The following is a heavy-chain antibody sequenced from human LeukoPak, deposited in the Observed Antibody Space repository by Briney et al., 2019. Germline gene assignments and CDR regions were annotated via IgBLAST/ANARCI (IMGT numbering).Heavy chain of an antibody. CDR2: INHSGST. Sequence: SETLSLTCAVYGGSFSGYYWSWIRQPPGKGLEWIGEINHSGSTNYNPSLKSRVTISVDTSKNQFSLKLSSVTAAGTAVYYCARVRYSSSSLYYYYYYMDVWGKGTTVTVSS. J-gene: IGHJ6*03. D-gene: IGHD6-6*01. CDR3: ARVRYSSSSLYYYYYYMDV. V-gene: IGHV4-34*01. CDR1: GGSFSGYY.